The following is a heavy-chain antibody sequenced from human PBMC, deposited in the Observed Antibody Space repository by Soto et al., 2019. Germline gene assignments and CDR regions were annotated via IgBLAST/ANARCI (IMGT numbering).Heavy chain of an antibody. CDR1: GFTFNKYW. CDR3: ATYRSRENDDDS. Sequence: GGSLKLSCAASGFTFNKYWMSWVRQAPGKGLEWVANIKQDGSERHYVGSVKGRFAISRDNAKNSLFLQMNSLRAEDTAVYYCATYRSRENDDDSWGQGTLVTVSS. J-gene: IGHJ4*02. CDR2: IKQDGSER. V-gene: IGHV3-7*02. D-gene: IGHD1-1*01.